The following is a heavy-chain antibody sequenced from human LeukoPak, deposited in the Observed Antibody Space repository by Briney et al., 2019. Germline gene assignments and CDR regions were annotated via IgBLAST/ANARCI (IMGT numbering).Heavy chain of an antibody. V-gene: IGHV1-18*01. J-gene: IGHJ4*02. CDR3: ARDRSYDFWSGYYPFDY. CDR1: GYTFTSYG. CDR2: ISAYNGNT. D-gene: IGHD3-3*01. Sequence: ASVKVSCKASGYTFTSYGISLVRQAPGRGLEWMGWISAYNGNTNYAQKLQGRVTMTTDTSTSTAYMELRSLRSDDTAVYYCARDRSYDFWSGYYPFDYWGQGTLVTVSS.